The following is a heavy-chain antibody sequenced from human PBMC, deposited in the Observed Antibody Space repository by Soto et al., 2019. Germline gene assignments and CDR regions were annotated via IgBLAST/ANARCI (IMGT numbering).Heavy chain of an antibody. D-gene: IGHD2-15*01. J-gene: IGHJ3*02. CDR2: INAGNGNT. Sequence: ASVKVSCKASGYTFTGYAMHWLRQAPGQRLEWMGWINAGNGNTKYSQKFQGRVTITRDTSASTAYMELSSLRSEDTAVYYCARDWGYCSGCRCYLDAFAIWGQGTIVTVSS. CDR1: GYTFTGYA. V-gene: IGHV1-3*01. CDR3: ARDWGYCSGCRCYLDAFAI.